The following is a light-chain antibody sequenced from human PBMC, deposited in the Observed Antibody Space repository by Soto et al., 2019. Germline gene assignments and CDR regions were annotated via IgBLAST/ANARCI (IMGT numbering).Light chain of an antibody. J-gene: IGKJ2*01. Sequence: EVVLTQSPGTLSLSPGERATLSCRASQSVSNNYFAWYQQKPGQAPRLLIFGSSDRATGIPDRFSGSGSGTDVTLIISRLEPQDVAVYYCQQYDSSPPYTFGPGTKVEIK. CDR1: QSVSNNY. CDR3: QQYDSSPPYT. V-gene: IGKV3-20*01. CDR2: GSS.